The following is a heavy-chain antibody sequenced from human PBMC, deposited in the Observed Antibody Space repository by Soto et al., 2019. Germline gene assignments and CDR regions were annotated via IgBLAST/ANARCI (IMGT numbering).Heavy chain of an antibody. J-gene: IGHJ5*02. Sequence: NPSETLSLTCTVSGGSISSYYWSWIRQPPGKGLEWIGYIYYSGSTNYNPSLKSRVTISVDTSKNQFSLKLSSVTAADTAVYYCARYSSSWYWFDPWGQGTLVTVSS. CDR1: GGSISSYY. CDR2: IYYSGST. CDR3: ARYSSSWYWFDP. V-gene: IGHV4-59*01. D-gene: IGHD6-13*01.